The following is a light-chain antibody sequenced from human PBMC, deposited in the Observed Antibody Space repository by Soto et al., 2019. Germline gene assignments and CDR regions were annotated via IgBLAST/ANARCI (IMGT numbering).Light chain of an antibody. J-gene: IGKJ4*01. Sequence: EIVLTQSPGTLSLSPGERATLSCRASQSVSSSYLAWYQQSPGQAPRLLIYGASTRATGIPDRFSGSGSGTDFTLTISRLEPEDFAVYYCQQYGKSPPYTFGGGTKVEIK. CDR3: QQYGKSPPYT. CDR1: QSVSSSY. CDR2: GAS. V-gene: IGKV3-20*01.